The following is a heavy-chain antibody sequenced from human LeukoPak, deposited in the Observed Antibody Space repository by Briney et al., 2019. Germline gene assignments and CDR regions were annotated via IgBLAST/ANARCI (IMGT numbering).Heavy chain of an antibody. CDR2: INHSGSA. Sequence: SETLSLTCAVYGGSLSGSYWSWIRQPPGKGLEWIGEINHSGSANYNPSLKSRVTLSIDKSKNQFSLNLNSVTAADTAVYYCARGLGLRWYRVDYWGQGTLVTVSS. CDR1: GGSLSGSY. J-gene: IGHJ4*02. V-gene: IGHV4-34*01. D-gene: IGHD4-17*01. CDR3: ARGLGLRWYRVDY.